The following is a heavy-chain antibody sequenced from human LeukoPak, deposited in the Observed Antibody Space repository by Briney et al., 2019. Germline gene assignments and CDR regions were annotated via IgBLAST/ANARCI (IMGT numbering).Heavy chain of an antibody. D-gene: IGHD5-18*01. CDR2: IYYSGST. CDR1: GGSISSYY. CDR3: ARSSTAMVNDAFDI. J-gene: IGHJ3*02. Sequence: PSETLSLTCTVSGGSISSYYWSWIRQPPGKGLEWSGYIYYSGSTNYNPSLKSRVTISVDTSKNQFSLKLSSVTAADTAVYYCARSSTAMVNDAFDIWGQGTMVTVSS. V-gene: IGHV4-59*01.